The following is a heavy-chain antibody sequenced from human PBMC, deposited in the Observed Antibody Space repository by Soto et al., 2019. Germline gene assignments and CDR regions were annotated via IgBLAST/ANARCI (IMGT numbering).Heavy chain of an antibody. J-gene: IGHJ4*02. CDR2: INTDGSST. D-gene: IGHD1-1*01. Sequence: EVQLVESGGGLVQPWGSLRLSCAASGFTFSSFWMHWVRQVPGKGLVWVSRINTDGSSTSYADSVKGRFTISRDNAKNTVYLQMNSLRAEDTAVYYCARVGWVWKLVTWGQGTLVTVSS. CDR1: GFTFSSFW. CDR3: ARVGWVWKLVT. V-gene: IGHV3-74*01.